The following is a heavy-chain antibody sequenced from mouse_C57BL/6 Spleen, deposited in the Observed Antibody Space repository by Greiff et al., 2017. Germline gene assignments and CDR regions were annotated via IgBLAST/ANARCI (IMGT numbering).Heavy chain of an antibody. Sequence: EVKVVESGGGLVKPGGSLKLSCAASGFTFSSYAMSWVRQTPEKRLEWVATISDGGSYTYYPDNVKGRFTISRDNAKNNLYLQMSHLKSEDTSMYYCARDRGELGRGCFDYWGQGTTLTVSS. V-gene: IGHV5-4*01. CDR3: ARDRGELGRGCFDY. CDR2: ISDGGSYT. J-gene: IGHJ2*01. CDR1: GFTFSSYA. D-gene: IGHD4-1*01.